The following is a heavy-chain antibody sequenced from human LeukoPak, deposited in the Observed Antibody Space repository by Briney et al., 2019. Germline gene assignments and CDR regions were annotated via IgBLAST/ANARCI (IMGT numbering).Heavy chain of an antibody. J-gene: IGHJ4*02. D-gene: IGHD3-22*01. Sequence: ASVKVSCKASGGTFSSYAISWVRQAPGQGLEWMGGIIPIFGTANYAQKLQGRVTMTTDTSTSTAYMELRSLRSDDTAVYYCARDPPPANYYDSLTNDYWGQGTLVTVSS. CDR3: ARDPPPANYYDSLTNDY. V-gene: IGHV1-69*05. CDR1: GGTFSSYA. CDR2: IIPIFGTA.